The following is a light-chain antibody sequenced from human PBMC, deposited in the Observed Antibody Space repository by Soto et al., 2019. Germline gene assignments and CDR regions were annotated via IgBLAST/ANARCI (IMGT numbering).Light chain of an antibody. J-gene: IGLJ2*01. Sequence: NFMLTQPHSVSESPGKTVTISCIGSGGSIATNYVQWYQQRPGSAHITVIYEDNQRPSGVPDRFSGSIDSSSNSASLTISGLKTEDEADYYCQSYDANYVVFGGGTKLTVL. CDR3: QSYDANYVV. V-gene: IGLV6-57*02. CDR2: EDN. CDR1: GGSIATNY.